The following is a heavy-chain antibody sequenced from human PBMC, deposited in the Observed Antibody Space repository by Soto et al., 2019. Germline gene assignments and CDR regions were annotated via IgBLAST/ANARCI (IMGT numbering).Heavy chain of an antibody. CDR1: GASINTGGFY. V-gene: IGHV4-31*03. CDR2: GSHTGSR. Sequence: SETLSLTCSVSGASINTGGFYWSWVRQYPGKGLDWIGYGSHTGSRYLNPSLRSRITISLDTPNNQFSLRLTSVTAADTAVYYCARVKVTTESFDSWGQGSLVTVS. J-gene: IGHJ4*02. D-gene: IGHD4-17*01. CDR3: ARVKVTTESFDS.